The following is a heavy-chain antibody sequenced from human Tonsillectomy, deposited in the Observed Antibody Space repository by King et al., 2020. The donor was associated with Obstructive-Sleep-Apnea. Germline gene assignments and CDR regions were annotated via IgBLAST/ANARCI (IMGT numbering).Heavy chain of an antibody. V-gene: IGHV3-15*01. CDR1: GFTFSNAW. J-gene: IGHJ4*02. Sequence: EVQLVESGGGLVKPGGSLRLSCEASGFTFSNAWMTWVRQTPGKGLEWVGRIKSKTDGGTTDYAAPVRVRFTISRDDSKDTLYVQMNSLKTEDTAVYYCATYGSGRKFDYWGQGTLVTVSS. CDR3: ATYGSGRKFDY. CDR2: IKSKTDGGTT. D-gene: IGHD3-10*01.